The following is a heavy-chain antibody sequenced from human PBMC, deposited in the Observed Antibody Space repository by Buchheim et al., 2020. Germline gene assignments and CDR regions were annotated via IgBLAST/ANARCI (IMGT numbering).Heavy chain of an antibody. J-gene: IGHJ6*02. CDR1: GGSFSGYY. Sequence: QVQLQQWGAGLLKPSETLSLTCAVYGGSFSGYYWSWIRQPPGKGLEWIGEINHSGSTNYNPSLKSRVTISVDTPKNQLSLKLSSVTAADTAVYYCARRLLWFGEYMDVWGQGTT. CDR3: ARRLLWFGEYMDV. CDR2: INHSGST. D-gene: IGHD3-10*01. V-gene: IGHV4-34*01.